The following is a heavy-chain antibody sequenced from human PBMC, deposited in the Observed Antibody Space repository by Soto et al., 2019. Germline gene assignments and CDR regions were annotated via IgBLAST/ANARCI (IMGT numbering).Heavy chain of an antibody. Sequence: SETLSLTCAVNGGSFSVYYWSWIRQPPGKGLEWIGEINHRGSTNYNPSLQSRVTMSVDTSKNHFSLNLSSVTAADTALYYCARGFRYCSSASCNQYLDFWGRGALVTVSS. V-gene: IGHV4-34*01. D-gene: IGHD2-2*01. CDR3: ARGFRYCSSASCNQYLDF. CDR2: INHRGST. CDR1: GGSFSVYY. J-gene: IGHJ4*02.